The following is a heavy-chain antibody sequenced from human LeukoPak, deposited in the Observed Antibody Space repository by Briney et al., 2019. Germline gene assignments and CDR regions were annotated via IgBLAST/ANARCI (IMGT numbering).Heavy chain of an antibody. D-gene: IGHD4-17*01. V-gene: IGHV3-11*06. Sequence: GGSLRLSCAASGFTFSDYYMSWIRQAPGKGLEWVSYISSSSSYTNYADSVKGRFTISRDNAKNSLYLQTNSLRAEDTAVYYCARDPTTVTTSYGMDVWGKGTTVTVSS. CDR1: GFTFSDYY. CDR3: ARDPTTVTTSYGMDV. CDR2: ISSSSSYT. J-gene: IGHJ6*04.